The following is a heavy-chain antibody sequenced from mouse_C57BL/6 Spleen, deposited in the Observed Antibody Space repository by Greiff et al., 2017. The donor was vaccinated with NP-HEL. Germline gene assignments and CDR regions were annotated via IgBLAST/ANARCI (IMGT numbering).Heavy chain of an antibody. CDR3: ARPYYYGSSSWFAY. CDR2: INPGSGGT. J-gene: IGHJ3*01. D-gene: IGHD1-1*01. V-gene: IGHV1-54*01. Sequence: LVESGAELVRPGTSVKVSCKASGYAFTNYLIEWVKQRPGQGLEWIGVINPGSGGTNYNEKFKGKATLTADKSSSTAYMQLSSLTSEDSAVYFCARPYYYGSSSWFAYWGQGTLVTVTA. CDR1: GYAFTNYL.